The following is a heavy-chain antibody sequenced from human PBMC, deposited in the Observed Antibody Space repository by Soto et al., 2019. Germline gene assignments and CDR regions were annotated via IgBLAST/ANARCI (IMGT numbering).Heavy chain of an antibody. CDR2: INSIGTTI. V-gene: IGHV3-48*02. CDR1: GFTFSNYN. CDR3: AREGLLWFGELIRNYYNFALDV. J-gene: IGHJ6*02. D-gene: IGHD3-10*01. Sequence: GGSLRLSCAASGFTFSNYNMNWVRQAPGKGLEWVSCINSIGTTIHYADSVKSRFTISRDNAKNALYLHINNLRDEDTAVYYCAREGLLWFGELIRNYYNFALDVWGQGTTVTVSS.